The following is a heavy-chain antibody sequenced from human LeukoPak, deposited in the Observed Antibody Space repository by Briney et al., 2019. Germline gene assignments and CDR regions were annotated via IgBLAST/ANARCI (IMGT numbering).Heavy chain of an antibody. V-gene: IGHV3-21*01. Sequence: GGSLRLSCAASGFTFSSYSMNWVRQAPGKGLEWVSSISSSSSYIYYADSVKGRFIISKDNAKNSLYLQMNSLRAEDTAVYYCARDVAPAGTFYYYYYMDVWGKGTTVTVSS. D-gene: IGHD6-13*01. CDR1: GFTFSSYS. J-gene: IGHJ6*03. CDR2: ISSSSSYI. CDR3: ARDVAPAGTFYYYYYMDV.